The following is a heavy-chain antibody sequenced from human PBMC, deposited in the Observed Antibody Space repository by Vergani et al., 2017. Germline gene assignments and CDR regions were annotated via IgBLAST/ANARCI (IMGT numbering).Heavy chain of an antibody. CDR1: GFTFSGSA. D-gene: IGHD2-2*01. CDR3: AREYSSTSGRAFDF. CDR2: IKQDGSEK. Sequence: EVQLVESGGGLVQPGGSLTLSCAASGFTFSGSAMHWVRQAPGKGLEWVANIKQDGSEKYYVDSVKGRFTISRDNAKNSLYLQMDSLRAEDTAVYYCAREYSSTSGRAFDFWGQGTKVTVSS. V-gene: IGHV3-7*01. J-gene: IGHJ3*01.